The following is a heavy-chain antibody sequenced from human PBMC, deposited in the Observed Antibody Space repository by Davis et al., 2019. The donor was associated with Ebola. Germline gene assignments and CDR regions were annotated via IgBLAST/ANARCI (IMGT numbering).Heavy chain of an antibody. CDR2: IRYSGTSK. D-gene: IGHD5-18*01. Sequence: GESLKISCAASGFSFSSYDMHWVRQAPGKGLEWVAFIRYSGTSKNYADSVKGRFTISRDNSRDTLYLQMNSPRVEDTAVYYCAKDLGARGYDYGPVCGQGTTVTVFS. CDR1: GFSFSSYD. CDR3: AKDLGARGYDYGPV. J-gene: IGHJ6*02. V-gene: IGHV3-30*02.